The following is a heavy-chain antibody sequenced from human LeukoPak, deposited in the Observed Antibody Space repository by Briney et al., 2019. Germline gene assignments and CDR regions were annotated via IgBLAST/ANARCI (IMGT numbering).Heavy chain of an antibody. CDR2: INPNSGGT. J-gene: IGHJ4*02. D-gene: IGHD3-10*01. CDR3: ARSQSITMVRGANY. Sequence: GASVKVSCKAPGYTFTGYYMHWVRQAPGQGLEWMGWINPNSGGTNYAQKFQGRVTMTRDTSISTAYMELSRLRSDDTAVYYCARSQSITMVRGANYWGQGTLVTVSS. V-gene: IGHV1-2*02. CDR1: GYTFTGYY.